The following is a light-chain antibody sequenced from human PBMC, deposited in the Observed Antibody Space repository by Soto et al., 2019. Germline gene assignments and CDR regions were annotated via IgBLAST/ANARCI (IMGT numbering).Light chain of an antibody. Sequence: QSALTQPPSASGSPGQSVTISCTGTSSDVGGYNYVSWYQQHPGKAPKLMIYEVTKRPPGVPDRFSGSKSGTTASLTVSGLQAEDEADYYCSSYADTFNWVFGGGTKLTVL. CDR3: SSYADTFNWV. J-gene: IGLJ3*02. CDR2: EVT. V-gene: IGLV2-8*01. CDR1: SSDVGGYNY.